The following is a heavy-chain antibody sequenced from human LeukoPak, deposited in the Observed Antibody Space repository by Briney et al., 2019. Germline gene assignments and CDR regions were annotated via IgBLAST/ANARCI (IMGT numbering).Heavy chain of an antibody. Sequence: PGGSLRLSCAASGFTLSSYWMSWVRQAPGKGLEWVANIKQDGSEKYYVDSVKGRFTISRDNAKNSLYLQMNSLRAEDTAVYYCARGGLIVVKEKAFDIWGQGTMVTVSS. J-gene: IGHJ3*02. CDR2: IKQDGSEK. D-gene: IGHD3-22*01. CDR3: ARGGLIVVKEKAFDI. CDR1: GFTLSSYW. V-gene: IGHV3-7*01.